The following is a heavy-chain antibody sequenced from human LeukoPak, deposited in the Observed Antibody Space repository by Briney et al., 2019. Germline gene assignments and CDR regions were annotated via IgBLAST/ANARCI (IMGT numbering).Heavy chain of an antibody. V-gene: IGHV4-61*02. Sequence: KASQTLSLTCTVSGGSISSGSYYWSWIRQPAGKGLEWIGRIYTSGSTNYNPSLKSRVTISVDTSKNQFSLKLSSVTAADTAVYYCARCQRPLRNPYYYMDVWGKGTTVTVSS. D-gene: IGHD6-25*01. CDR2: IYTSGST. CDR3: ARCQRPLRNPYYYMDV. CDR1: GGSISSGSYY. J-gene: IGHJ6*03.